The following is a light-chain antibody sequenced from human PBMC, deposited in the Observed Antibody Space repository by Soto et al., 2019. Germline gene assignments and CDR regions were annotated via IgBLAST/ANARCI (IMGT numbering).Light chain of an antibody. CDR1: QSVSST. J-gene: IGKJ1*01. Sequence: EIVMTQSPATLSVSPGERATLSCRASQSVSSTLAWYQQKPGQAPRLLIYGASTRATGIPARFRGSGSGTEFTLTISSLQSEDFAVYYCQQYNNWQWTFGQGTKVEIK. V-gene: IGKV3-15*01. CDR2: GAS. CDR3: QQYNNWQWT.